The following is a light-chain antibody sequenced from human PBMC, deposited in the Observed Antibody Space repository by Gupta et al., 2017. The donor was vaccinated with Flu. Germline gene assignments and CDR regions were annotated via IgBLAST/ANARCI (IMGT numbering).Light chain of an antibody. CDR1: QSISSH. Sequence: EIMLTQSPATLSLSPGERATLSCRASQSISSHLSWYQQKPGQAPRLLIYHASNRATGIPDRFSGSGSGADFXLTISSXEPEDFAIYYCQQRDNWPPGATFGXGTKVEIK. V-gene: IGKV3-11*01. CDR3: QQRDNWPPGAT. J-gene: IGKJ4*01. CDR2: HAS.